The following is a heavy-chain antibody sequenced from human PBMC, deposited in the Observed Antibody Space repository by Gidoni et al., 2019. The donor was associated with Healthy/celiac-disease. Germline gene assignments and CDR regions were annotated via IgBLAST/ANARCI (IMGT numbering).Heavy chain of an antibody. CDR1: GFTFSSYA. CDR2: ISGSGGST. D-gene: IGHD3-22*01. J-gene: IGHJ4*02. CDR3: AKASTYYYDSSGPTDY. V-gene: IGHV3-23*04. Sequence: EVQLVESGGGLVQPGGSLRLSCAASGFTFSSYAMSWVRQAPGKGLEWVSAISGSGGSTYYADSVKGRFTISRDNSKNTLYLQMNSLRAEDTAVYYCAKASTYYYDSSGPTDYWGQGTLVTVSS.